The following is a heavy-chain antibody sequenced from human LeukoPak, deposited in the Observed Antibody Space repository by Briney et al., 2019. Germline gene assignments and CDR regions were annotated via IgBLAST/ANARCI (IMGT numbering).Heavy chain of an antibody. CDR2: INPSGGST. V-gene: IGHV1-46*01. CDR1: GYTFTSYY. Sequence: ASVKVSCKASGYTFTSYYMHWVRQAPGQGLEWMGIINPSGGSTSYAQKFQGRVTMTRDTSMSTVYMELSSLRSEDTAVYYCARDLVAGVVVPAAIHYYYYGMDVWGQGTTVTVSS. J-gene: IGHJ6*02. CDR3: ARDLVAGVVVPAAIHYYYYGMDV. D-gene: IGHD2-2*01.